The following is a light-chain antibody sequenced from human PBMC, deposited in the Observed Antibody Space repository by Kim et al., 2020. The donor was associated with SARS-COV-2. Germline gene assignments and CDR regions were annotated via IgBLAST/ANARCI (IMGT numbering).Light chain of an antibody. Sequence: PVSPGERAPLPCRASQSVSSNLAWSQQKPGQAPRLLIYGASTRATGIPARFSGSGYGTEFTLTISSLQSEDFAVYYCQQYNNWWTFGQGTKVDIK. V-gene: IGKV3-15*01. CDR3: QQYNNWWT. CDR1: QSVSSN. CDR2: GAS. J-gene: IGKJ1*01.